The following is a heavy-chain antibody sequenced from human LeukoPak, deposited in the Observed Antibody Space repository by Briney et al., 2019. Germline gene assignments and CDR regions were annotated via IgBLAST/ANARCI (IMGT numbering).Heavy chain of an antibody. D-gene: IGHD4-17*01. Sequence: GGSLRLSCAASGLTVSSKYMSWVRQAPGKGLEWVSVMYNNGNTHYADSVKGRFTISRDNAKNMVYLQMNSLRSEDTAVYYCARVGGDRVAYWGQGTLVTVSS. CDR1: GLTVSSKY. CDR3: ARVGGDRVAY. J-gene: IGHJ4*02. CDR2: MYNNGNT. V-gene: IGHV3-53*01.